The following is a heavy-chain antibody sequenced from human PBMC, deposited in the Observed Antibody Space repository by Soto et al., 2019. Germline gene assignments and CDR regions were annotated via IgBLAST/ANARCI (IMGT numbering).Heavy chain of an antibody. CDR1: GGSISIYY. CDR3: ARGYGGALDF. D-gene: IGHD4-17*01. CDR2: IYYSGST. V-gene: IGHV4-59*08. Sequence: PSETLSLTCTVSGGSISIYYWSWIRQPPGKGLEWIGYIYYSGSTNYNPSLKSRVTISVDTSKNQFSLKLSSVTAADTAVYYCARGYGGALDFWGQGTLVTGSS. J-gene: IGHJ4*02.